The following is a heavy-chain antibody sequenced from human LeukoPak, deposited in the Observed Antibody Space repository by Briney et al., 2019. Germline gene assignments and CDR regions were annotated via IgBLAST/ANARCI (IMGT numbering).Heavy chain of an antibody. Sequence: GGSLRLSCAASGFTFDDYTMHWVRQTPEKGLEWVSLITWDGGITDYADFVKGRFTISRDNRKKSLFLQMNSLTTEDTALYYCVKDNYGELFSYWGRGTLVTVSS. J-gene: IGHJ4*02. CDR1: GFTFDDYT. CDR2: ITWDGGIT. V-gene: IGHV3-43*01. CDR3: VKDNYGELFSY. D-gene: IGHD3-10*01.